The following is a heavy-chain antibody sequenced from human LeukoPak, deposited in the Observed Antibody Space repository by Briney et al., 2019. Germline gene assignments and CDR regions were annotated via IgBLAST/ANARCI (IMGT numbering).Heavy chain of an antibody. D-gene: IGHD5-24*01. CDR1: GGPISISNW. J-gene: IGHJ4*02. CDR3: ASEDNYRLDY. Sequence: PSETLSLTCTVSGGPISISNWWSWVRQPPGKGLEWIGEIHHSGSINYNPSLKSRVTISIDKSKDQFSLKLSSVTAADTAVYYCASEDNYRLDYWGQGTLVTVSS. V-gene: IGHV4-4*02. CDR2: IHHSGSI.